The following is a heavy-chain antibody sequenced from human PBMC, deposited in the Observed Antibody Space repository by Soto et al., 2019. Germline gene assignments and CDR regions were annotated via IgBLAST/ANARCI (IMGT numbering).Heavy chain of an antibody. CDR3: ARDDCSGGSCYTY. CDR1: GFTFNNYA. V-gene: IGHV3-7*01. CDR2: IKQDGSDK. D-gene: IGHD2-15*01. J-gene: IGHJ4*01. Sequence: PGGSLRLSCAASGFTFNNYALSWVRQAPGKGLEWVANIKQDGSDKYYVDSVKGRFTISRDNAKNSLYLQMNSLRAEDTAVFYCARDDCSGGSCYTYWGHGTLVTVSS.